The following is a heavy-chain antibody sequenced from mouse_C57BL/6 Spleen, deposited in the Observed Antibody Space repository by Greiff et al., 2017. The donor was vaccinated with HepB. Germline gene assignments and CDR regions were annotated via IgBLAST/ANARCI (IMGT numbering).Heavy chain of an antibody. V-gene: IGHV3-6*01. CDR1: GYSITSGYY. Sequence: DVKLQESGPGLVKPSQSLSLTCSVTGYSITSGYYWNWIRQFPGNKLEWMGYISYDGSNNYNPSLKNRISITRDTSKNQFFLKLNSVTTEDTATYYCASGGAYWGQGTLVTVSA. CDR3: ASGGAY. CDR2: ISYDGSN. J-gene: IGHJ3*01.